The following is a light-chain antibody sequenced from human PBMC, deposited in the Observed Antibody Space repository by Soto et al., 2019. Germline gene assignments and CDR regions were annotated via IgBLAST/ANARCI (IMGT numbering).Light chain of an antibody. V-gene: IGKV1-8*01. CDR1: QGISSY. J-gene: IGKJ5*01. CDR3: QQGSTTPIT. Sequence: AIRMTQSPSSFSASTGDRVTITCRASQGISSYLAWYQQKPGKAPKLLIYAASTLQSGVPSRFSGSGSGTDFTLTISCLQSEDFATYYCQQGSTTPITFGLGTRLDTK. CDR2: AAS.